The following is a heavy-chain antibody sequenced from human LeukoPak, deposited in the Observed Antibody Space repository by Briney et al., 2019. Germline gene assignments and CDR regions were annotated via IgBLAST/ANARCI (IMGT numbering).Heavy chain of an antibody. CDR3: ARGGSLITMASS. V-gene: IGHV4-4*09. D-gene: IGHD3-10*01. J-gene: IGHJ4*02. Sequence: SETLSLTCTVSGGSISSYYWSWIRQPPGKGLEWIGYIYASGTSTYNPSLKSRVTISVDTSKNQFSLQLSSVTAADTAVYYCARGGSLITMASSWGQGTLVTVSS. CDR1: GGSISSYY. CDR2: IYASGTS.